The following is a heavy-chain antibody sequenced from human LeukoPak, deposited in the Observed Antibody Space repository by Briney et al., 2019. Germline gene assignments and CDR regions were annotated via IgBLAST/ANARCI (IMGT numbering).Heavy chain of an antibody. J-gene: IGHJ4*02. CDR1: GGSISSSSYY. D-gene: IGHD3-9*01. V-gene: IGHV4-39*07. CDR2: IYYSGST. Sequence: SETLSLTRTVSGGSISSSSYYWGWIRQPPGKGLEWIGSIYYSGSTYYNPSLKSRVTISVDTSKNQFSLKLSSVTAADTAVYYCARSHPILRYFDWLLPFDYWGQGTLVAVSS. CDR3: ARSHPILRYFDWLLPFDY.